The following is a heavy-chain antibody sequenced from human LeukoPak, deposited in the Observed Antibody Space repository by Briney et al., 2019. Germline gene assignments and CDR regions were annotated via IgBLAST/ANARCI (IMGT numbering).Heavy chain of an antibody. CDR1: GFTFSNYA. CDR3: AKGASPFDY. CDR2: ISGTGGST. Sequence: GGSLRLSCAASGFTFSNYAMSWVRQAPGKGLEWVSAISGTGGSTYYADSVKGRFTISRDISKNTLYLQMNSLRAEDTAIYYCAKGASPFDYLGRGTLVTVSS. V-gene: IGHV3-23*01. J-gene: IGHJ4*02.